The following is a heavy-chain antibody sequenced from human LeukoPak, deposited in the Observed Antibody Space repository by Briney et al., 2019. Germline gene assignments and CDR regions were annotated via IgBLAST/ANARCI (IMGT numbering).Heavy chain of an antibody. Sequence: PSETLSLTCTVSGGSISSGSYYWSWLRQPAGKGLEWIVRIYTSGSTNSNPSSKRRVTLSVDTSKNQFSLKLSSVTAADTAVYYCVRAWGTAGYDSSGYYSFHWFDPWGQGTLVTVSS. V-gene: IGHV4-61*02. CDR2: IYTSGST. CDR1: GGSISSGSYY. D-gene: IGHD3-22*01. J-gene: IGHJ5*02. CDR3: VRAWGTAGYDSSGYYSFHWFDP.